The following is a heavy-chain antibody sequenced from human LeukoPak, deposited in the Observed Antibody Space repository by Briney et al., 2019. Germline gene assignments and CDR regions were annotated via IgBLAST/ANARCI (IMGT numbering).Heavy chain of an antibody. D-gene: IGHD4-17*01. CDR1: GFTFSSYA. CDR3: VKKGQADDYGNPD. Sequence: QPGRSLRLSCASSGFTFSSYAMHWVRQAPGKGLEWVAVIPYDGSNKYYADSVKGRFTISRDNSKNTLYLQMNNLRADDTAVYYCVKKGQADDYGNPDWGQGALVTVSP. V-gene: IGHV3-30-3*01. J-gene: IGHJ4*02. CDR2: IPYDGSNK.